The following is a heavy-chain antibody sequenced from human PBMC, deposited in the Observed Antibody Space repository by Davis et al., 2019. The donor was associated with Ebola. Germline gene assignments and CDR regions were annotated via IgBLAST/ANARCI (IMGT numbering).Heavy chain of an antibody. CDR2: INHSGNT. Sequence: MPSETLSLTCAVYGGSFSGFFWSWIRQPPGKGLEWIGEINHSGNTHYNPSLKSRVAISVDASKNQFSLKLSSVTAADTAMYYCARQEYSSSWYINYFDYWGQGTLVTVSS. D-gene: IGHD6-13*01. CDR1: GGSFSGFF. CDR3: ARQEYSSSWYINYFDY. V-gene: IGHV4-34*01. J-gene: IGHJ4*02.